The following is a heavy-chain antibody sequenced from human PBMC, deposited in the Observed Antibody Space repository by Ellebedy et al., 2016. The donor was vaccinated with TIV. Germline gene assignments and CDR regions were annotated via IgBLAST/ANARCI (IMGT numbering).Heavy chain of an antibody. D-gene: IGHD3-10*01. CDR1: GGSISSNNCY. J-gene: IGHJ3*02. CDR3: ARLKVRGARDSFDI. CDR2: IYYSGYT. Sequence: SETLSLTXTVSGGSISSNNCYWGWIRQPPGKGLEWIGNIYYSGYTYYNPSLKSRVTISVDTSKNHFSLKLTAVTAADTAVYYCARLKVRGARDSFDIWGPGTMVTISS. V-gene: IGHV4-39*01.